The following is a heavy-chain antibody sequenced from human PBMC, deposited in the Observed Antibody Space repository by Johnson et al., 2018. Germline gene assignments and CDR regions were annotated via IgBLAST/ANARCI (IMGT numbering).Heavy chain of an antibody. D-gene: IGHD2-15*01. V-gene: IGHV4-59*01. Sequence: QVQLQESGPGLVKXSETLSLTCTVSGGSISSYYWSWIRQPPGKGLEWIGYIYYSGSTNYNPSLKSRLTISVDTSKNQFSLKLTPVTAADTAVYYCARVYCSGGSCYWGWFDPWGQGTLVTVSS. CDR2: IYYSGST. CDR3: ARVYCSGGSCYWGWFDP. CDR1: GGSISSYY. J-gene: IGHJ5*02.